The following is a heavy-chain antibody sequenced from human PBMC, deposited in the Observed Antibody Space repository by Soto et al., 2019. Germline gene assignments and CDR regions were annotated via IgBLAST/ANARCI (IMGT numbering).Heavy chain of an antibody. CDR3: ARGWDDYGDSFDY. CDR1: GGSISSYY. CDR2: IYYSGST. Sequence: SETLSLTCTVSGGSISSYYWSWIRQPPGKGLEWIGYIYYSGSTNYNPSLKSRVTISVDTSKNQISLKLSSVTAADTAVYYCARGWDDYGDSFDYWGQGTLVTVSS. V-gene: IGHV4-59*01. J-gene: IGHJ4*02. D-gene: IGHD4-17*01.